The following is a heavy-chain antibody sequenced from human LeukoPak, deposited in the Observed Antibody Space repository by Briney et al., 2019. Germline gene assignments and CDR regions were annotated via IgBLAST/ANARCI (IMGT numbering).Heavy chain of an antibody. V-gene: IGHV3-74*01. CDR3: ARKAGIAAAGNYFDY. J-gene: IGHJ4*02. D-gene: IGHD6-13*01. CDR1: GFAFSSYW. Sequence: PGGSLRLSCAASGFAFSSYWMHWVRQVPGKGLVWVSRINSDGSSTSYGDSVKGRFTISRDNAKNTLYLQMNSLRAEDTAMYFCARKAGIAAAGNYFDYWGQGTLVTVSS. CDR2: INSDGSST.